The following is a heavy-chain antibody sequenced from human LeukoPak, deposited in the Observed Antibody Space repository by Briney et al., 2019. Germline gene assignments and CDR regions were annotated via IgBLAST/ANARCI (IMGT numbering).Heavy chain of an antibody. V-gene: IGHV3-7*01. J-gene: IGHJ4*02. CDR1: GFTFSRYW. CDR3: ARPFSDLVSSDY. D-gene: IGHD5/OR15-5a*01. Sequence: GGSLRLSCAASGFTFSRYWMSWVRQAPGKGLEWVANINQEGSEEYYVDSVKGRFTISRDNAKNSLYLQMNSLRVEDTAVYYCARPFSDLVSSDYWGQGILVTVSS. CDR2: INQEGSEE.